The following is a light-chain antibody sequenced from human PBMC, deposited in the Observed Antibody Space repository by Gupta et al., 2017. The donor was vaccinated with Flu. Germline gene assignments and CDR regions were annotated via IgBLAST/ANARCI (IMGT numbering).Light chain of an antibody. J-gene: IGKJ3*01. CDR3: QKYNSAPDT. CDR2: AAS. Sequence: DIQMTQSPSSLSAVIGDRVTITCRASQGISNYLAWYQLKPGKAPKLLIYAASTLQSGVPSRFSGNGSGTDFTLTISSLQPEDVATYYCQKYNSAPDTFGHGTKVDIK. CDR1: QGISNY. V-gene: IGKV1-27*01.